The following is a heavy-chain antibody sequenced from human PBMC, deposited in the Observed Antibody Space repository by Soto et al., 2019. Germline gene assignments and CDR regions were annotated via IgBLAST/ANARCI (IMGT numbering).Heavy chain of an antibody. D-gene: IGHD3-3*01. Sequence: GGSLRLSCVASGFTFSDYSMSWIRQAAGQGLEWLSYISSRNTIYYAESVKGRFTISRDNAKNSMYLQMNSLTAEDTAVYYCAKVRSTTIFDVVSLFDYWGQGTLVTVSS. J-gene: IGHJ4*02. CDR2: ISSRNTI. CDR1: GFTFSDYS. V-gene: IGHV3-11*01. CDR3: AKVRSTTIFDVVSLFDY.